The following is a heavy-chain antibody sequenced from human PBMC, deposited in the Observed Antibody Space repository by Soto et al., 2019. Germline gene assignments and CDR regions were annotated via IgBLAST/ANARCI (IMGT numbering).Heavy chain of an antibody. V-gene: IGHV3-23*01. CDR2: VGTGGDA. CDR3: AGYLCSGSCHRNFEY. D-gene: IGHD2-15*01. CDR1: GFTFRNYA. Sequence: GSLRLSCEASGFTFRNYAMNWVRQAPGKGLEWISTVGTGGDAYYADSVRGRFTISRDNSKNTLYLQMNSLRAEDTAVYSCAGYLCSGSCHRNFEYWGQGALVTVSS. J-gene: IGHJ4*02.